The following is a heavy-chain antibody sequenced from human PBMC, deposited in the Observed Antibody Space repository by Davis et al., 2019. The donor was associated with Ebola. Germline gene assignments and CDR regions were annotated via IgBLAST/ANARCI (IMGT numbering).Heavy chain of an antibody. D-gene: IGHD2-15*01. CDR3: ARVSCAGGSCPLAH. CDR2: IYTGDSDT. V-gene: IGHV5-51*01. J-gene: IGHJ4*02. Sequence: GESLKISCKDSENSFTSYWIGWVRQMPGKGLERMGIIYTGDSDTRYSPSFRGQVTISADKSTRTAYLQWGSLKASDTAMYYCARVSCAGGSCPLAHWGQGTLITVSS. CDR1: ENSFTSYW.